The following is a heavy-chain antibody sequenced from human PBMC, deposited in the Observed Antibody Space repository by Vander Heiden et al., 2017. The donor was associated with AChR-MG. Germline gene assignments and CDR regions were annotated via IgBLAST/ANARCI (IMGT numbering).Heavy chain of an antibody. V-gene: IGHV1-2*02. Sequence: QVQLVQSGAEVKKPGASVKVSCKASAYTFTAYYMHWLRQAPGQGLEWMGWINPNSGGTNYAQKFQGRVTMTRDTSISTAYMELSRLRSDDTAVYYCARDRGHSSSLGWFDPWGQGTLVTVSS. D-gene: IGHD6-6*01. CDR2: INPNSGGT. CDR1: AYTFTAYY. CDR3: ARDRGHSSSLGWFDP. J-gene: IGHJ5*02.